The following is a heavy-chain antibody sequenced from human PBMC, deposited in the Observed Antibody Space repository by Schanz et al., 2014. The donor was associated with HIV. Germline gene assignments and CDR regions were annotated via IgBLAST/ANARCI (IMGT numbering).Heavy chain of an antibody. D-gene: IGHD2-15*01. CDR2: IWYDGSNK. CDR1: GFTFSTYG. J-gene: IGHJ4*02. CDR3: ARGGIWEWDQPDFDY. V-gene: IGHV3-33*08. Sequence: QVQLVESGGGVVQPGRSLRLSCAASGFTFSTYGMHWVRQGPGNGLEWVAVIWYDGSNKYYADSVKGRFTISRDNSKNTLYLQMSSLRAEDTAVYYCARGGIWEWDQPDFDYWGQGTLVTVSS.